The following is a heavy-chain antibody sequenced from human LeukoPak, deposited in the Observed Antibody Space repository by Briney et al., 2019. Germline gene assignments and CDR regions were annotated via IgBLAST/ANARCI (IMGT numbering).Heavy chain of an antibody. J-gene: IGHJ4*02. V-gene: IGHV4-59*01. CDR3: ARGKWLPRDIDY. CDR2: IYYSGST. D-gene: IGHD6-19*01. Sequence: SETLSLTCTVSGSSISSYYWSWIRQPPGKGLEWIGYIYYSGSTNYNPSLKSRVTISVDTSKNQFSLKLTSMTAADTAVYYCARGKWLPRDIDYWGQGTLVTVSS. CDR1: GSSISSYY.